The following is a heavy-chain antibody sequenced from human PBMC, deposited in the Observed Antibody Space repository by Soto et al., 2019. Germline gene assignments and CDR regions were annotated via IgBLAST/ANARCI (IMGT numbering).Heavy chain of an antibody. CDR1: GFRFSIYS. Sequence: EVQLVESGGGLVQPGGSLRLSCGASGFRFSIYSMNWVRQAPGKGLEWSAYITSDTKTIKYADSVKGRFTISRDNDKNLVYLQMNSLRDEDTAVYCCARSVEGHFDYWGQGTVVTVSA. D-gene: IGHD6-19*01. V-gene: IGHV3-48*02. CDR2: ITSDTKTI. J-gene: IGHJ4*02. CDR3: ARSVEGHFDY.